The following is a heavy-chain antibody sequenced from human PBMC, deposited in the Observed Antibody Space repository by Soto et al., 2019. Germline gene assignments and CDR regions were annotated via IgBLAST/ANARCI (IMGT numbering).Heavy chain of an antibody. D-gene: IGHD3-22*01. CDR2: IYYSGST. V-gene: IGHV4-39*01. CDR1: GGSISSSSYY. Sequence: QLQLQESGPGLVKPSETLSLTCTVSGGSISSSSYYWGWIRQPPGKGLEWIGSIYYSGSTYYNPSLKSRVTISVDTSKNQFSLKLSSVTAADTAVYYCARLRYYDSSGYSYYFDYWGQGTLVTVSS. J-gene: IGHJ4*02. CDR3: ARLRYYDSSGYSYYFDY.